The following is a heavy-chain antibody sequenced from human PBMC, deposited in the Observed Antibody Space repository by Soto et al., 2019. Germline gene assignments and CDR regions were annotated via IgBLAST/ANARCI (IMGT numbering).Heavy chain of an antibody. CDR2: INPSGGST. Sequence: ASVKVSCKASGYTFTSYYMHWVRQAPGQGLEWMGIINPSGGSTSYAQKFQGRVTMTRDTSTSTVYMELSSLRSEDTAVYYCARVSAYYDFWSGYDPYYFDYWGQGTLVTVSS. CDR1: GYTFTSYY. J-gene: IGHJ4*02. CDR3: ARVSAYYDFWSGYDPYYFDY. D-gene: IGHD3-3*01. V-gene: IGHV1-46*03.